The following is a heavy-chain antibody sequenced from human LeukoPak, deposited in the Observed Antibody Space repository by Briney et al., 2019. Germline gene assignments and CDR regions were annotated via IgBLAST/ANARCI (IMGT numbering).Heavy chain of an antibody. J-gene: IGHJ4*02. V-gene: IGHV1-8*01. Sequence: ASVRVSCKASGYTFTSYDINWVRQATGQGLEWMGWMNPNSGNTGYAQKFQGRVTMTRNTSISTAYMELSSLRSEDTAVYYCARGGVIKRWLQFVYWGQGTLVTVSS. D-gene: IGHD5-24*01. CDR2: MNPNSGNT. CDR3: ARGGVIKRWLQFVY. CDR1: GYTFTSYD.